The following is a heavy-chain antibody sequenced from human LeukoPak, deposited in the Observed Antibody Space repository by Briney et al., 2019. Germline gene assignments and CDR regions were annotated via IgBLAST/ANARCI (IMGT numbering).Heavy chain of an antibody. V-gene: IGHV3-23*01. J-gene: IGHJ4*02. D-gene: IGHD3-9*01. CDR3: AKWGDYDVLTGYYVPDY. CDR1: GFTFSNYA. Sequence: HPGASLRLSCAASGFTFSNYAMSWVRQAPGKGLEWVSAILGSGGSTYYADSVKGRFTVSRDSSKSTLYLQMNSLRAEDTALYYCAKWGDYDVLTGYYVPDYWGQGTLVTVSS. CDR2: ILGSGGST.